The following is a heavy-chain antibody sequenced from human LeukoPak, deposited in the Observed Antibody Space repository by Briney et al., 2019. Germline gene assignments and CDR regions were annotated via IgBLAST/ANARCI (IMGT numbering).Heavy chain of an antibody. V-gene: IGHV1-18*01. CDR2: ISAYNGNT. CDR1: GYTFTSYG. Sequence: GASVKVSCKASGYTFTSYGISWVRQAPGQGLEWMGWISAYNGNTNYAQKLQGRVTMTTDTSTSTAYVELRSLRSDDTAVYYCARVGYSSSHTFDPWGQGTLVTVSS. J-gene: IGHJ5*02. D-gene: IGHD6-13*01. CDR3: ARVGYSSSHTFDP.